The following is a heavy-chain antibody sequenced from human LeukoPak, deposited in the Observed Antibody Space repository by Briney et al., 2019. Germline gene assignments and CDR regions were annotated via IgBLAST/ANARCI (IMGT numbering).Heavy chain of an antibody. CDR2: INAGNGNT. J-gene: IGHJ4*02. Sequence: ASVKVSCKASGGTFSSYAMHWVRQAPGQRLEWMGWINAGNGNTKYSQKFQGRVTITRDTSASTAYMELSSLRSEDTAVYYCARPRGLRLGELSLLLDYWGQGTLVTVSS. CDR1: GGTFSSYA. D-gene: IGHD3-16*02. V-gene: IGHV1-3*01. CDR3: ARPRGLRLGELSLLLDY.